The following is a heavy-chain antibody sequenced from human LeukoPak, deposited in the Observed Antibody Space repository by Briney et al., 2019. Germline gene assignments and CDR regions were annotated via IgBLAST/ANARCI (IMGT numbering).Heavy chain of an antibody. D-gene: IGHD6-19*01. CDR2: ISGSGGST. J-gene: IGHJ4*02. Sequence: GGSLRLSCAVSGFSFSTYSMNWVRQAPGKGLEWVSAISGSGGSTYYADSVKGRFTISRDNSKNTLYLQMNSLRAEDTAVYYCAKGKDDSSGWYFFYWGQGTLVTVSS. V-gene: IGHV3-23*01. CDR3: AKGKDDSSGWYFFY. CDR1: GFSFSTYS.